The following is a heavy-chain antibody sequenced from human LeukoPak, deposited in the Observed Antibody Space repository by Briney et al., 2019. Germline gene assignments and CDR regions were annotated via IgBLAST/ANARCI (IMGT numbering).Heavy chain of an antibody. D-gene: IGHD2-21*01. CDR1: GGSISSSSYY. V-gene: IGHV4-39*07. J-gene: IGHJ4*02. Sequence: SETLSLTCTVSGGSISSSSYYWGWIRQPPGKGLEWIGSTYFGGRTYYNPSLKSRVTISVDMSKNQVSLNLTSVTAADTAVYYCARSHILYYFDYWGQGTLVTVSS. CDR3: ARSHILYYFDY. CDR2: TYFGGRT.